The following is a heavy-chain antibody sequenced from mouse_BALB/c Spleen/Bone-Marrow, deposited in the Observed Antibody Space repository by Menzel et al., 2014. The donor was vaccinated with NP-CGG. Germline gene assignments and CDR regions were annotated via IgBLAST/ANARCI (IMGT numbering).Heavy chain of an antibody. CDR2: INYSGFT. CDR3: AREDNYAFAY. V-gene: IGHV3-2*02. J-gene: IGHJ3*01. CDR1: GCSITSDYS. Sequence: EVQGVESGPGLVKPSQSLSLTCTVTGCSITSDYSWNRIRQFPGDKLEWMGYINYSGFTTYNPSLKSRISIIRDTSKNQFFLQLNSVTTEDTATYYCAREDNYAFAYWGQGTLVTVSA. D-gene: IGHD1-3*01.